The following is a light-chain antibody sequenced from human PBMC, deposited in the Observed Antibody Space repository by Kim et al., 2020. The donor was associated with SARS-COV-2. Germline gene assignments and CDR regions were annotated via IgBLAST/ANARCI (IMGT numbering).Light chain of an antibody. CDR1: SSNIGSNY. CDR3: ATWDDSHVV. Sequence: ELTQPPSASGTPGQRVTISCSGSSSNIGSNYVYWYQQLPGTAPKLLIYRNNQRPSGVPDRFSGSKSGTSAPLAISGLRSEDEADYYCATWDDSHVVFG. J-gene: IGLJ2*01. V-gene: IGLV1-47*01. CDR2: RNN.